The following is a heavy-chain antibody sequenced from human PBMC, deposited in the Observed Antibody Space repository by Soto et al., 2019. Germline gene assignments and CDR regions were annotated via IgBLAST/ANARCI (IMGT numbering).Heavy chain of an antibody. CDR1: GYTFTSYG. CDR2: IIPILGIA. Sequence: SVKVSCKASGYTFTSYGISWVRQAPGQGLEWMGRIIPILGIANYAQKFQGRVTITADKSTSTAYMELSSLRSEDTAVYYCGRSGGEYDILTGSSPKNDYWGQGTLVTVSS. V-gene: IGHV1-69*04. CDR3: GRSGGEYDILTGSSPKNDY. D-gene: IGHD3-9*01. J-gene: IGHJ4*02.